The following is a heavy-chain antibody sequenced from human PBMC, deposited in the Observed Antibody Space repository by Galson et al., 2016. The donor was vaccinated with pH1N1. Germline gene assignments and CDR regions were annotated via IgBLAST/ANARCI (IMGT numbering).Heavy chain of an antibody. D-gene: IGHD3-22*01. Sequence: QSGAEVKKPGESLKISCKGSGFSFTSYWIGWVRQMPGKGLEWMGVIYPGDSDTRYSPSFQGQATISADKSISTAYLQWSSLKASDTAMYYCAKYYYDSSGSGAIGTFDIWGQGTMVTVSS. V-gene: IGHV5-51*01. J-gene: IGHJ3*02. CDR1: GFSFTSYW. CDR2: IYPGDSDT. CDR3: AKYYYDSSGSGAIGTFDI.